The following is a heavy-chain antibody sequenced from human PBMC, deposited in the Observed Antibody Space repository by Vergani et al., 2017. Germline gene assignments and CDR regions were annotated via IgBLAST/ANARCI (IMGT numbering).Heavy chain of an antibody. Sequence: QVQLVESGGGVVQPGRSLRLSCAASGFTFSSYGMHWVRQAPGKGLEWVAVIWYDGSNKYYADSVKGRFTISRDNSKNTLYLQMNSLRAEDTAVYYCAKDDYDYVWGSYALQWFDYWGQGTLVTVSS. CDR3: AKDDYDYVWGSYALQWFDY. CDR1: GFTFSSYG. J-gene: IGHJ4*02. CDR2: IWYDGSNK. D-gene: IGHD3-16*01. V-gene: IGHV3-33*06.